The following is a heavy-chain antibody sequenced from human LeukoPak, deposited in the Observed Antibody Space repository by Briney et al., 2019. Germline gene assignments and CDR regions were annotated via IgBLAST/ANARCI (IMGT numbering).Heavy chain of an antibody. CDR3: ARTTEAHSWLTRYYSYYMDV. CDR1: GGSISSYY. V-gene: IGHV4-59*01. Sequence: SETLSLTCTVSGGSISSYYWSWIRQPAGKGLEWIGYIYYSGSTNYNPSLKSRVAISVDTSKNQFSLRLSSVTAADTAVYYCARTTEAHSWLTRYYSYYMDVWGKGTTVTVSS. D-gene: IGHD6-13*01. J-gene: IGHJ6*03. CDR2: IYYSGST.